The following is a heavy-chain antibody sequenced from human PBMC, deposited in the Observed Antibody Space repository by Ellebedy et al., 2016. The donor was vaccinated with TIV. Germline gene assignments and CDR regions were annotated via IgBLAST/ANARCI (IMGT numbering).Heavy chain of an antibody. Sequence: GESLKISXATSGFTISNYAMSWVRQAPGEGLEWVSVISGNGGSTDYAGSVKGRFTISRDNSENTLYLRMDSLRGDDTAVYYCTREEGPTHFDYWGQGTLVTVSS. V-gene: IGHV3-23*01. J-gene: IGHJ4*02. D-gene: IGHD1-26*01. CDR2: ISGNGGST. CDR1: GFTISNYA. CDR3: TREEGPTHFDY.